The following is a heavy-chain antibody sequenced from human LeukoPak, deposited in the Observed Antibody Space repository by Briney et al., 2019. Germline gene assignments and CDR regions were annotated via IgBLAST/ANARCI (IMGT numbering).Heavy chain of an antibody. V-gene: IGHV1-58*02. CDR2: IVVGSGNT. CDR1: GFTFTTSA. J-gene: IGHJ4*02. Sequence: SVKLSCKTSGFTFTTSAMHWVRQARGPRLEWIGCIVVGSGNTNYADKFQERVTITRDMSTSTPYMELSSLRSEDTAVYYCAAGEDSGSYYDWGQGTLVTVSS. CDR3: AAGEDSGSYYD. D-gene: IGHD1-26*01.